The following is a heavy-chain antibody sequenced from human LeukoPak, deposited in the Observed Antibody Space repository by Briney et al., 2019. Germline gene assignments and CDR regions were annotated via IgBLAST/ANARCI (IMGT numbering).Heavy chain of an antibody. J-gene: IGHJ4*02. D-gene: IGHD1-26*01. CDR3: AKDRVYSGSYYNYFDY. Sequence: GGSLRLSCAASGFTFSNAWMSWVRQAPGKGLEWVSAISGSGGSTYYADSVKGRFTISRDNSKNTLYLQMNSLRAEDTAVYYCAKDRVYSGSYYNYFDYWGQGTLVTVSS. V-gene: IGHV3-23*01. CDR2: ISGSGGST. CDR1: GFTFSNAW.